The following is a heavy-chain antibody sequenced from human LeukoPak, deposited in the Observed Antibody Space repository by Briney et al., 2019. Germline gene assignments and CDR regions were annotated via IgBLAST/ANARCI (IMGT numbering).Heavy chain of an antibody. CDR2: INHSGST. D-gene: IGHD4-11*01. CDR1: GGSFSGYY. Sequence: SSETLSLTCAVYGGSFSGYYWSWIRQPPGKGLEWIGEINHSGSTNYNPSLKSRVTISVDTSKNQFSLKLSSVTAADTAVYYCARGNYSKPFDYWGQGTLVTVSS. CDR3: ARGNYSKPFDY. V-gene: IGHV4-34*01. J-gene: IGHJ4*02.